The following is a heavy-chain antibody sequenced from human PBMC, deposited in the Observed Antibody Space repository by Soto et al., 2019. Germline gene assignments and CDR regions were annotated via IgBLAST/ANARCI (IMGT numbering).Heavy chain of an antibody. D-gene: IGHD3-22*01. J-gene: IGHJ6*02. Sequence: GSLRLSCAASGFTFITNYMSWVRRAPGRGRGWVSVFYSGGSTYYADSVKGRFTISRDNSKNTLYLQMNSLIAEDTAGYYCARNYYDSSGYYYYYCMDVWGQGTTVTVSS. CDR1: GFTFITNY. V-gene: IGHV3-66*01. CDR2: FYSGGST. CDR3: ARNYYDSSGYYYYYCMDV.